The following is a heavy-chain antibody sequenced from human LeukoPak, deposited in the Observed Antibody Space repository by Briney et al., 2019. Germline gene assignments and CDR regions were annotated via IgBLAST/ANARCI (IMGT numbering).Heavy chain of an antibody. J-gene: IGHJ5*01. CDR3: ARSRDAYNLYRFDS. V-gene: IGHV4-4*07. Sequence: SETLSLTCSISGGAITSHYWTWIRQPPGKGLEWIGHFYNSGGAKYNSSLKSRVAISVDTSKNQFFLSLSSLTAADTAVYYCARSRDAYNLYRFDSWGQGTRVTVSS. CDR1: GGAITSHY. CDR2: FYNSGGA. D-gene: IGHD5-24*01.